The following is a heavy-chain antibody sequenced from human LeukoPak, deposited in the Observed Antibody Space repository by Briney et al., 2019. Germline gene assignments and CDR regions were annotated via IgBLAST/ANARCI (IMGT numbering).Heavy chain of an antibody. Sequence: GGSLILSCAASGFTVSSNYMSWARQAPGKGLEWVGRIKSKRNGGTADYGAPVIGRFTISRDDSKNTVYLQMNSLRTEDTAIYYCTTNAAVGTWEIFDYWGQGALVTVSS. D-gene: IGHD6-13*01. J-gene: IGHJ4*02. CDR1: GFTVSSNY. CDR3: TTNAAVGTWEIFDY. CDR2: IKSKRNGGTA. V-gene: IGHV3-15*01.